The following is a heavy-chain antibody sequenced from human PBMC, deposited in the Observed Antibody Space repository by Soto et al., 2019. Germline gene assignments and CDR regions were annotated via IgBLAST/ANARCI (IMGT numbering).Heavy chain of an antibody. Sequence: EVQLVESGGGLVQPGGSLRLSCAASGFTFSSYEMNWVRQAPGKGLEWVSYISSSGSTIYYADSVKGRFTISRDNAKNSLYLQMNSLRAEDTAVYYCARDQATVRECWFDPWGQGTLVTVSS. CDR1: GFTFSSYE. V-gene: IGHV3-48*03. J-gene: IGHJ5*02. D-gene: IGHD4-4*01. CDR3: ARDQATVRECWFDP. CDR2: ISSSGSTI.